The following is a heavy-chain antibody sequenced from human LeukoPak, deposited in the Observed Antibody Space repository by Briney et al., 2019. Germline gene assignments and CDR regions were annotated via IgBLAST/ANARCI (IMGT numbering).Heavy chain of an antibody. D-gene: IGHD4-17*01. J-gene: IGHJ4*02. Sequence: WAXXKVSCKASGYTYTTYGISWVRQAPGQGLEWMGWISGNGDNTKYVQEFHPSVTITTHPSTSTAYMHLRSLRSDDTAIYYCARVHGYYIGLYYFDYWGQGTLVTVSS. CDR1: GYTYTTYG. CDR3: ARVHGYYIGLYYFDY. CDR2: ISGNGDNT. V-gene: IGHV1-18*01.